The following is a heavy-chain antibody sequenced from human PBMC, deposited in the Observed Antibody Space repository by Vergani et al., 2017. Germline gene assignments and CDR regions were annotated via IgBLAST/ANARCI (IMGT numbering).Heavy chain of an antibody. J-gene: IGHJ6*02. CDR1: GFTFSSYD. V-gene: IGHV3-13*01. CDR3: ARGGGGGGHSSSPLNPTYGMDV. D-gene: IGHD6-13*01. Sequence: EVQLVESGGGLVQPGGSLRLSCAASGFTFSSYDMHWVRQATGKGLEWVSAIGTAGDTYYPGSVKGRFTISRDNAKNSLYLQMNSLRAEDTALYYCARGGGGGGHSSSPLNPTYGMDVWGQGTTVTVSS. CDR2: IGTAGDT.